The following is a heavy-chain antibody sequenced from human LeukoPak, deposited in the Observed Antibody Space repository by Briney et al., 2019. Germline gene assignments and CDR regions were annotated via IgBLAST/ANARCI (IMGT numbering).Heavy chain of an antibody. J-gene: IGHJ5*02. V-gene: IGHV4-61*02. CDR3: ARLIKGIAAAGTTYWFDP. D-gene: IGHD6-13*01. CDR1: GGSISSGSYY. Sequence: PSETLSLTCTVSGGSISSGSYYWSWIRQPAGKGLEWIGRIYTSGSTNYNPSLKSRVTISVDTSKNQFSLKLSSVTAADTAVYYCARLIKGIAAAGTTYWFDPWGQGTLVTVSS. CDR2: IYTSGST.